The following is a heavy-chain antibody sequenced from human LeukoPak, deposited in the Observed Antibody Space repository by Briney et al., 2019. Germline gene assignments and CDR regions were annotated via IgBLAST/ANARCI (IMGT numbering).Heavy chain of an antibody. CDR1: GFTFSSYA. J-gene: IGHJ6*02. Sequence: PGGSLRLSCAASGFTFSSYAMSWVRQAPGKGLEWVSAISGSGGSTYYADSVKGRFTISRDNSKNTLYLQVNSLRAEDTAVYYCAKVRHSGSPYYGMDVWGQGTTVTVSS. V-gene: IGHV3-23*01. CDR3: AKVRHSGSPYYGMDV. D-gene: IGHD1-26*01. CDR2: ISGSGGST.